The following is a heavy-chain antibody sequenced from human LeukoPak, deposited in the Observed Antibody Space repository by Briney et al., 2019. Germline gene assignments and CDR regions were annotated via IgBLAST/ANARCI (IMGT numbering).Heavy chain of an antibody. CDR1: GFTFSSYW. CDR2: INSDGSST. J-gene: IGHJ4*02. CDR3: AREQPPMTTVTTGAQDY. V-gene: IGHV3-74*01. Sequence: PGGSLRLSCAASGFTFSSYWMHWVRQAPGKGLVWVSRINSDGSSTSYADSVKRRFTISRDNAKNTLYLQMNSLRAEDTAVYYCAREQPPMTTVTTGAQDYWGQGTLVTVSS. D-gene: IGHD4-17*01.